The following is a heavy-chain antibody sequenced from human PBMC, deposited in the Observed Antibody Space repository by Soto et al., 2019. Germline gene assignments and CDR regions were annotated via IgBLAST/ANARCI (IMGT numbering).Heavy chain of an antibody. V-gene: IGHV5-51*01. CDR2: IYPGDSDT. D-gene: IGHD6-19*01. Sequence: PVVPLKVSWRGSGYRFTSYCIGWVRQMPGKGLEWMGIIYPGDSDTRYSPSFQGQVTISADKSISTAYLQWSSLKASDTAMYYCATQYSSGWYQHDAFDIWGQGTMVTVSS. CDR3: ATQYSSGWYQHDAFDI. CDR1: GYRFTSYC. J-gene: IGHJ3*02.